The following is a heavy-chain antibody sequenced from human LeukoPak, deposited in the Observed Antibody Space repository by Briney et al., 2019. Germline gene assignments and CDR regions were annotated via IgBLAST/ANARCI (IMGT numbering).Heavy chain of an antibody. Sequence: GSVTVSCKASGYTFTSYGSSRVRQAPGQGGEGMGWISAYKGNKNYAQRLQGRVTMNIERYTKKAYMEGKGLREEGRAGNYLAREDYSRGYFDYWGQGTLVTVSS. J-gene: IGHJ4*02. CDR3: AREDYSRGYFDY. CDR1: GYTFTSYG. D-gene: IGHD3-22*01. CDR2: ISAYKGNK. V-gene: IGHV1-18*01.